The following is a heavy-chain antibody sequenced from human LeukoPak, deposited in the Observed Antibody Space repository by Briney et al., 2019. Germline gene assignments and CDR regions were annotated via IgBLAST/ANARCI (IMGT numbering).Heavy chain of an antibody. V-gene: IGHV3-7*01. Sequence: GGSLRLSCAASGFTFSSYWMSWVRQAPGKGLEWVANIKQDGSEKYYVDSVKGRFTISRDNAKNSLYLQMNSLRAEDTAVYYCARVSEGCSSTSCYTWPGYYYMDVWGKGITVTVSS. CDR1: GFTFSSYW. D-gene: IGHD2-2*02. CDR2: IKQDGSEK. J-gene: IGHJ6*03. CDR3: ARVSEGCSSTSCYTWPGYYYMDV.